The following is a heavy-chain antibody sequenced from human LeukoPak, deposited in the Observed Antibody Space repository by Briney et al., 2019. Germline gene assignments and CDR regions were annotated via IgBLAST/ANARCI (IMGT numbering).Heavy chain of an antibody. CDR3: AKDIAVEMATIVFYYYYGMDV. CDR2: ISGDGGST. D-gene: IGHD5-24*01. CDR1: GFTFDDYA. Sequence: PGGSLRLSCAASGFTFDDYAMHWVRQAPGKGLEWVSLISGDGGSTYYADSVKGRFTISRDNSKNSLYLQMDSLRTEDTALYCCAKDIAVEMATIVFYYYYGMDVWGQGTTVTVSS. J-gene: IGHJ6*02. V-gene: IGHV3-43*02.